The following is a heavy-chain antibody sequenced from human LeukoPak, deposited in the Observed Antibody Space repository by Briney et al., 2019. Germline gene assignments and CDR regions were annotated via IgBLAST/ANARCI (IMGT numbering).Heavy chain of an antibody. CDR3: ARSGSGSSWFGGTLWAFDI. CDR1: GYTFTGYH. V-gene: IGHV1-2*06. CDR2: IIPKSGDA. D-gene: IGHD6-13*01. Sequence: GASVKVSCKTSGYTFTGYHIHWVRQAPGQGLEWVGRIIPKSGDANYAQQFQGRIIMTRDTSSSTVYMEVIRLKSDDTAVYYCARSGSGSSWFGGTLWAFDIWGQGTMVTVSS. J-gene: IGHJ3*02.